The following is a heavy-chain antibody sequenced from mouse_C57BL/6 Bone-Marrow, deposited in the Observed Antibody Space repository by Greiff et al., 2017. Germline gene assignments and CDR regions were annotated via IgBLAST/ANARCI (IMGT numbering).Heavy chain of an antibody. V-gene: IGHV5-9*01. D-gene: IGHD2-5*01. Sequence: EVQLVESGGGLVKPGGSLKLSCAASGFTFSSYPMSWVRQTPEKRLEWVATISGGGGNTYYPDSVKGRYTISRDNAKNTLYLQINRLGSEDTALYYSARQSNRYYYAMGDWGQGTSVTVSS. CDR1: GFTFSSYP. CDR3: ARQSNRYYYAMGD. CDR2: ISGGGGNT. J-gene: IGHJ4*01.